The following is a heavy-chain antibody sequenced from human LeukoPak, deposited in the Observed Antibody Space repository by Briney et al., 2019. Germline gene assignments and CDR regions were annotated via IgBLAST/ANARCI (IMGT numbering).Heavy chain of an antibody. Sequence: SETLSLTCTVSGYSISTGYCWDWIRRPPGKGLEWIGTFYHGGSTYYNPSLKSRVTISVDTSKNQFSLKLSSVTAADTAVYHCAREDYDILTGYRFDYWGQGTLVTVSS. D-gene: IGHD3-9*01. CDR3: AREDYDILTGYRFDY. V-gene: IGHV4-38-2*02. J-gene: IGHJ4*02. CDR2: FYHGGST. CDR1: GYSISTGYC.